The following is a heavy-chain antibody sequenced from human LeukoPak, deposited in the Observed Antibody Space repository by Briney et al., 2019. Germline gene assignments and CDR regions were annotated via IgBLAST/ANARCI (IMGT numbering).Heavy chain of an antibody. CDR3: ARHLVGATLVFDY. CDR2: IYYSGST. D-gene: IGHD1-26*01. V-gene: IGHV4-61*05. J-gene: IGHJ4*02. CDR1: GGSISSSSYY. Sequence: SETLSLTCTVSGGSISSSSYYWGWIRQPPGKGLEWIGYIYYSGSTNYNPSLKSRVTISVDTSKNQFSLKLSSVTAADTAVYYCARHLVGATLVFDYWGQGTLVTVSS.